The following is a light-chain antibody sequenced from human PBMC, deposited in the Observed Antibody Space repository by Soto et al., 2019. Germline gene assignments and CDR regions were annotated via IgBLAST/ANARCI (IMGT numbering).Light chain of an antibody. CDR1: QSISNNH. V-gene: IGKV3-20*01. Sequence: EIVLTQSPGTLSLSPGERVTLSCRASQSISNNHLAWYQQKPGQAPRLLIHGTSNRATGIPDRFSGSGSGTDFTLTFSRLEPEDSAIYYCQEYNNWPRRTFG. J-gene: IGKJ1*01. CDR3: QEYNNWPRRT. CDR2: GTS.